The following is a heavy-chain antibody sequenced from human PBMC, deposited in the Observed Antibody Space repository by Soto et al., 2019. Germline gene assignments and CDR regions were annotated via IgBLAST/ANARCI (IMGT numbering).Heavy chain of an antibody. J-gene: IGHJ4*02. CDR1: GGSISSGGYY. CDR3: ARQGDGTLHAY. Sequence: QVQLQESGPGLVKPSQTLSLTCTVSGGSISSGGYYWSWIRQHPGKGLEWIGYIYYSGTTYYNPSLKRRVTIAVDTSKNQVSLKLSSVTAADTAVYYCARQGDGTLHAYWGQGTLVTVSS. CDR2: IYYSGTT. V-gene: IGHV4-31*03.